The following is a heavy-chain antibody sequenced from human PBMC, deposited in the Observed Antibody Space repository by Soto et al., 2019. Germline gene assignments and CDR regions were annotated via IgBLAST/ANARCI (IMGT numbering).Heavy chain of an antibody. J-gene: IGHJ6*03. Sequence: SETLSLTCTVSGGSISSYYWSWIRQPPGKGLEGIGYIYYSGSTNYNPSLKSRVTISVDTSKNQFSLKLSSVTAADTAVYYCARSSVGGYYYYYYMDVWGKGTTVTVSS. CDR3: ARSSVGGYYYYYYMDV. D-gene: IGHD2-15*01. CDR1: GGSISSYY. CDR2: IYYSGST. V-gene: IGHV4-59*08.